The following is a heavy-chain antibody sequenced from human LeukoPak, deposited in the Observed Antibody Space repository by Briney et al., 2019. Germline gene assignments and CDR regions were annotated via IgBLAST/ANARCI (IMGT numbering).Heavy chain of an antibody. V-gene: IGHV3-7*01. Sequence: PGGSLRLSCAASGFTFSSYWMSWVRQAPGKGLEWVANIKQDGSEKYYVDSVKGRFTISRDNAKNSLYLQMNSLRAEDTAVYYCAREYCSSTSCYPFYYYYGTDVWGQGTTVTVSS. D-gene: IGHD2-2*01. CDR3: AREYCSSTSCYPFYYYYGTDV. CDR2: IKQDGSEK. CDR1: GFTFSSYW. J-gene: IGHJ6*02.